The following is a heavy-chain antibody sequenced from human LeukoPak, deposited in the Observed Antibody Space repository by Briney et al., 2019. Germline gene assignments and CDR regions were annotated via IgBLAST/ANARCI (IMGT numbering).Heavy chain of an antibody. D-gene: IGHD3-3*01. CDR3: ATDHDFPKAFDY. J-gene: IGHJ4*02. Sequence: ASVKVSCKVSGYTLTELSMHWVRQAPGKGREWMGGFDPEDGETIYAQKFQGRVTMTEDTSTDTAYMELSSLRSEDTAVYYCATDHDFPKAFDYWGQGTLVTVSS. CDR1: GYTLTELS. CDR2: FDPEDGET. V-gene: IGHV1-24*01.